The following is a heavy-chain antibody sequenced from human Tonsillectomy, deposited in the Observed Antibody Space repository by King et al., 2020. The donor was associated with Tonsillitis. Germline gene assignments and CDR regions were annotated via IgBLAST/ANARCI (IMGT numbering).Heavy chain of an antibody. V-gene: IGHV3-33*05. CDR1: GFTFSSYG. CDR3: ARWGSMDGY. D-gene: IGHD3-16*01. CDR2: ISYDGSNK. J-gene: IGHJ4*02. Sequence: VQLVQSGGGVVQPGRSLRLSCAASGFTFSSYGMHWVRQAPGKGLEWVAVISYDGSNKYYADSVKGRFTISRDNSKNTLYLQMNSLRAEDTAVYYCARWGSMDGYWGQGTLVTVSS.